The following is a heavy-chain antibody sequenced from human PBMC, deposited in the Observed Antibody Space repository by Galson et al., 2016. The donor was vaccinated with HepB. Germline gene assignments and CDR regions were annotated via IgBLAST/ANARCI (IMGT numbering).Heavy chain of an antibody. V-gene: IGHV1-3*01. Sequence: SVKVSCKASGYTFTNFAMHWARQAPGQRLEWMGGINAGNGNTKYSQNLQGRVTITRDTAARTGYMELSSLRSEDTAVYYCARDTFRGMFDPWGQGTLVTVSS. D-gene: IGHD2/OR15-2a*01. CDR1: GYTFTNFA. CDR3: ARDTFRGMFDP. CDR2: INAGNGNT. J-gene: IGHJ5*02.